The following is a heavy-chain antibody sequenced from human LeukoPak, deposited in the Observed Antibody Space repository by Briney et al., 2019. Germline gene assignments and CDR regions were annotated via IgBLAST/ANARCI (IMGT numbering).Heavy chain of an antibody. V-gene: IGHV4-39*07. D-gene: IGHD3-3*01. Sequence: SETLSLTCTVSGGSISSSSYYWGWIRQPPGKGLEWIGSIYYSGSTYYNPSLKSRVTISVDTSKNQFSLKLSSVTAADTAVYYCARDQAYYDFWSGYYTGWESNWFDPWGQGTLVTVSS. CDR1: GGSISSSSYY. J-gene: IGHJ5*02. CDR2: IYYSGST. CDR3: ARDQAYYDFWSGYYTGWESNWFDP.